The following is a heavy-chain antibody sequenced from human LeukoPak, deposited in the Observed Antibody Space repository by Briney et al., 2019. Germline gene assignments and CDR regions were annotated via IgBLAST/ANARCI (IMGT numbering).Heavy chain of an antibody. Sequence: GGSLTLSCAASGFAFSNYAMSWVRQAPGKGLEWLSNIRVSDSTYYSASVKGRFTISRDNSKNTLYLQMYSMRVEDTAIYYCASGGSRGRSDYWGQGTLVTVSS. D-gene: IGHD3-16*01. CDR3: ASGGSRGRSDY. J-gene: IGHJ4*02. CDR1: GFAFSNYA. V-gene: IGHV3-23*01. CDR2: IRVSDST.